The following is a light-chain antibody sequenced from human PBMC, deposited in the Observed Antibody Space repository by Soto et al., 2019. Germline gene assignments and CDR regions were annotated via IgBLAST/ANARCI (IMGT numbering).Light chain of an antibody. J-gene: IGKJ1*01. CDR2: TRS. Sequence: DIVMTQTPLSLPVTPGEPASISCRASQSLLDSDDGNTHLAWYLQKPGQSPQFLIYTRSYRATGVPDRFSGSGSGTDFTLKISRVEAEDFGVYYCMQRIEIPLTFGQGTKVEIK. V-gene: IGKV2-40*01. CDR1: QSLLDSDDGNTH. CDR3: MQRIEIPLT.